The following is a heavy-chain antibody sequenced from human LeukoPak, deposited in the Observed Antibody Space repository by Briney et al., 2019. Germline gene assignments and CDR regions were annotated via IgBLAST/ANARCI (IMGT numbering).Heavy chain of an antibody. CDR1: GFTFRSYE. J-gene: IGHJ6*03. CDR3: ARETYYDFWSGYYYGYYYYYMDV. CDR2: ISSSGTTI. V-gene: IGHV3-48*03. Sequence: GGSLRLSCAASGFTFRSYEMSWVRQAPGKGLEWVSYISSSGTTIYYADSVRGRFTISRDNAKNSLYLQLNSLRAEDTAVYYCARETYYDFWSGYYYGYYYYYMDVWGKGTTVTVSS. D-gene: IGHD3-3*01.